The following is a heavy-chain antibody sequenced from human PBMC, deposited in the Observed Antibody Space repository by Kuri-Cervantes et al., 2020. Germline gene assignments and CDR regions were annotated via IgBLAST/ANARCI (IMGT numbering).Heavy chain of an antibody. CDR3: ARAVRSYYYDSSGYGY. CDR2: ISWNSGSI. D-gene: IGHD3-22*01. Sequence: LSLTCAASGFTFDDYAMHWVRQAPGKGLEWVSGISWNSGSIGYADSVKGRFTISRDNAKNSLYLQMNSLRAEDTAVYYCARAVRSYYYDSSGYGYWGQGTLVTVSS. V-gene: IGHV3-9*01. J-gene: IGHJ4*02. CDR1: GFTFDDYA.